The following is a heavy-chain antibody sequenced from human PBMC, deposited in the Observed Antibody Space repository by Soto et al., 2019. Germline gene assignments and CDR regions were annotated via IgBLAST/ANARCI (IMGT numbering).Heavy chain of an antibody. J-gene: IGHJ6*02. D-gene: IGHD3-10*01. V-gene: IGHV4-59*01. CDR1: GGSISSYY. CDR3: ARAAPNPITRELYDYYYGMDV. Sequence: QVQLQESGPGLVKPSETLSLTCTVSGGSISSYYWSWIRQPPGKGLEWIGYIYYSGSTNYTPSLKSRVTISVDTSKNQFSLKLSSVTAADTAVYYCARAAPNPITRELYDYYYGMDVWGQGTTVTVSS. CDR2: IYYSGST.